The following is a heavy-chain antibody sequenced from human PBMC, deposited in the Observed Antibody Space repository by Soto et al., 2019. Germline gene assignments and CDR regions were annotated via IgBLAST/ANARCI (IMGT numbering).Heavy chain of an antibody. CDR3: VKGAFHYGMDV. CDR2: ISSDGGST. D-gene: IGHD3-3*02. V-gene: IGHV3-64D*06. CDR1: GLTFSSYA. Sequence: PGGSLRLSCSASGLTFSSYAMHWVRQAPGKGLEYVSAISSDGGSTYYADSVKGRFTISRDNSKNMLYLQMSSLRVEDTAVYYCVKGAFHYGMDVWGQGSTVTVSS. J-gene: IGHJ6*02.